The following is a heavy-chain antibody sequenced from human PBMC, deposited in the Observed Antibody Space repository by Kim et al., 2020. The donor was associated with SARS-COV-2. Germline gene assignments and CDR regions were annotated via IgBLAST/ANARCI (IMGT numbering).Heavy chain of an antibody. D-gene: IGHD6-13*01. J-gene: IGHJ5*02. Sequence: SVKVSCKVSGGTFSSYAINWVRQAPGQGLEWMGGITPILRTANYAQKFQDRVTLTADESTGTAYMELSSLRSEDTAMYYCARRLLAAPGDWFDPWGQGTLVTVSS. CDR2: ITPILRTA. CDR1: GGTFSSYA. CDR3: ARRLLAAPGDWFDP. V-gene: IGHV1-69*13.